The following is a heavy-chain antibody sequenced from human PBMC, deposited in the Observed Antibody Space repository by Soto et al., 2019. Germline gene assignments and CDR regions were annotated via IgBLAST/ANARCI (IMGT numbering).Heavy chain of an antibody. CDR2: IFSSGST. Sequence: PSETLSLTCTVSGGSINTFYWSWVRQPAGKRLEWIGRIFSSGSTSFNPSLESRVAMSVDTSKNHFSLNLSYVTAADMAVYYCAREGSYSAYNFAHGIQLWSFDFWGQGALVTVSS. CDR1: GGSINTFY. D-gene: IGHD5-12*01. CDR3: AREGSYSAYNFAHGIQLWSFDF. V-gene: IGHV4-4*07. J-gene: IGHJ4*02.